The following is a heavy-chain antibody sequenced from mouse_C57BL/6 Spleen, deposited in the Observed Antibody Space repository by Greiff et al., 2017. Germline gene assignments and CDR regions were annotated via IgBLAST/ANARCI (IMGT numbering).Heavy chain of an antibody. J-gene: IGHJ1*03. D-gene: IGHD1-1*01. V-gene: IGHV1-39*01. Sequence: VQLQQSGPELVKPGASVKISCKASGYSFTDYNMNWVKQSNGKSLEWIGVINPNYGTTSYNPKFNGQATLTVDQSSSTAYMQLNGLASEDSAVYYCARGGGSYWYFDVWGTGTPVTVSS. CDR3: ARGGGSYWYFDV. CDR1: GYSFTDYN. CDR2: INPNYGTT.